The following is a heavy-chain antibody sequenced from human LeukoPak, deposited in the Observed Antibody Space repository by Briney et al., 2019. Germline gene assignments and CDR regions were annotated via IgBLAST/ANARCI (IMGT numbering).Heavy chain of an antibody. Sequence: GGSLRLSCAASGLSFTSYNFHWVRQAPGKGLQWLGFISYDGNIKYEDSVKGRFTISRDNSKNTLYLQMNSLRAEDTALYYCATDAKRTMIVVVPTGRPYYFDYWGQGTLVTVSS. CDR1: GLSFTSYN. J-gene: IGHJ4*02. D-gene: IGHD3-22*01. CDR3: ATDAKRTMIVVVPTGRPYYFDY. V-gene: IGHV3-30*03. CDR2: ISYDGNIK.